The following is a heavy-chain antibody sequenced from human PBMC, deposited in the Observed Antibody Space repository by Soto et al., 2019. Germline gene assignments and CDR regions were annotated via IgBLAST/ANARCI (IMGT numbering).Heavy chain of an antibody. D-gene: IGHD1-1*01. CDR1: GGSISSNY. J-gene: IGHJ4*02. V-gene: IGHV4-59*01. Sequence: SETLSLTCTVSGGSISSNYWTWIRQPPGKGLEWIGYVYNSGSTNYNPSLKSRVTISEDTSKSQFSLKVNSMTAADTAVYYCARYRREAVSGYTLDNWGQGILVTVSS. CDR2: VYNSGST. CDR3: ARYRREAVSGYTLDN.